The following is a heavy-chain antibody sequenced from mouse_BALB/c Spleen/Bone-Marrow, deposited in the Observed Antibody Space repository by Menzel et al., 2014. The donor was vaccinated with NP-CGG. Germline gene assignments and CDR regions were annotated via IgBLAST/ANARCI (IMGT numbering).Heavy chain of an antibody. D-gene: IGHD1-1*01. Sequence: EVKLMESGGGLVKPGGSLKLSCAASGFTFSDYYMYWVRQTPEKGLEWVATISDGGSYTYYPDSVKGRFTISRDSAKNSLYLQMTSLKSEDTAMYYCARDSYYYGSSYWYFDVWGAGTTVTVSS. CDR1: GFTFSDYY. CDR3: ARDSYYYGSSYWYFDV. V-gene: IGHV5-4*02. J-gene: IGHJ1*01. CDR2: ISDGGSYT.